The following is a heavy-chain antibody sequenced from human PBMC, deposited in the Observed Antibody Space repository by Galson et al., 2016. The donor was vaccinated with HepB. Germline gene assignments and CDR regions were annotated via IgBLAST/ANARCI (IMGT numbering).Heavy chain of an antibody. V-gene: IGHV1-3*01. CDR1: GYTFNEYA. CDR2: INAGTGNT. Sequence: SVKVSCKASGYTFNEYAIHWVRQAPGQSLEWMGWINAGTGNTRYSQKLQARVTITRDTSANTAYMELTSLKSEDTAVYYCARSTVSSGTLYFDYWGQGTLVTVSS. CDR3: ARSTVSSGTLYFDY. J-gene: IGHJ4*02. D-gene: IGHD6-13*01.